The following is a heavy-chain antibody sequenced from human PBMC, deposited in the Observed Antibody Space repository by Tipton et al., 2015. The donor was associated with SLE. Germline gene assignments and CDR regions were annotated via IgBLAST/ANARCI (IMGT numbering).Heavy chain of an antibody. CDR3: ARDVPHYYGSGSDY. J-gene: IGHJ4*02. CDR1: GGSISSGGYY. CDR2: IYYSGST. V-gene: IGHV4-31*03. D-gene: IGHD3-10*01. Sequence: LSLTCTVSGGSISSGGYYWSWIRQHPGKGLEWIGYIYYSGSTYYNPSLKSRVTISVDTSKNQFSLKLSSVTAADTAVYYCARDVPHYYGSGSDYWGQGTLVTVSS.